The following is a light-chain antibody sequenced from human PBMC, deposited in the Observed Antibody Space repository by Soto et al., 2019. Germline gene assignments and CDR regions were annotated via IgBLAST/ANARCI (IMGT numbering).Light chain of an antibody. CDR1: SGHSSYA. Sequence: QTVVTQSPSASASLGASVKLTCTLSSGHSSYAIAWHQKQPGKGPRYLMDMNNDGSHTKGDGIPDRFSGSSSGADRYLIISSLQSEHEADYYCQTWGTGFQFFGGGTKLTVL. J-gene: IGLJ2*01. V-gene: IGLV4-69*01. CDR3: QTWGTGFQF. CDR2: MNNDGSH.